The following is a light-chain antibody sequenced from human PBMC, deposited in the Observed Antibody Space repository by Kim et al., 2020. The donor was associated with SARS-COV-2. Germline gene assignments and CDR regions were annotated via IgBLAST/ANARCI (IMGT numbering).Light chain of an antibody. V-gene: IGKV1-5*03. J-gene: IGKJ1*01. CDR2: KAS. CDR3: QQYYSYSRT. Sequence: DIQMTQSPSTLSASIGDRVTITCRASQRISSWLAWYQQKPGKAPKLLIYKASSLQTGVSSRFSGSGSGTEFALTISSLQPDDFATYFCQQYYSYSRTFGQGTKVDIK. CDR1: QRISSW.